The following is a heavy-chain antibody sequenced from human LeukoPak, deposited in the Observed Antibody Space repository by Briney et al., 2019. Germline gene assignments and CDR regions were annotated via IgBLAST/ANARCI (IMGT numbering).Heavy chain of an antibody. CDR2: ISSSSSTI. V-gene: IGHV3-48*01. CDR1: GFTFSSYS. CDR3: AVGGVRGVIKTDY. D-gene: IGHD3-10*01. J-gene: IGHJ4*02. Sequence: GGSLRLSCAASGFTFSSYSMTWVRQAPGKGLEWVSYISSSSSTIYYADSVKGRFTISRDNAKNSLYLQMNSLRAEDTAVYYCAVGGVRGVIKTDYRGQGTLVTVSS.